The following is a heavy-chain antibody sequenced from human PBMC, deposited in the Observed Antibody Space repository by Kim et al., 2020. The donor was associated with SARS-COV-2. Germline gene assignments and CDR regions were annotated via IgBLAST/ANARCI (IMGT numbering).Heavy chain of an antibody. Sequence: SETLSLTCTVSGGSISSGGYYWSWIRQHPGKGLEWIGYIYYSGSTYYNPSLKSRVTISVDTSKNQFSLKLSSVTAADTAVYYCARGPGGSGDTGPFDYWGQGTLVTVSS. CDR2: IYYSGST. D-gene: IGHD6-19*01. V-gene: IGHV4-31*03. J-gene: IGHJ4*02. CDR3: ARGPGGSGDTGPFDY. CDR1: GGSISSGGYY.